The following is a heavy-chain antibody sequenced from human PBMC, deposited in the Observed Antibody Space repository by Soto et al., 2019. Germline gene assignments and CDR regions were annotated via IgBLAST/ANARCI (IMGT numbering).Heavy chain of an antibody. V-gene: IGHV4-30-4*01. D-gene: IGHD2-8*01. CDR1: GGSISSGDYY. CDR2: IYYSGTT. Sequence: QVQLQESGPGLVKPSQTLSLTCTVSGGSISSGDYYWSWIRQPPGKGLEWIGYIYYSGTTDYTPSLKSRVTISLDTSQNQFSLKLSSVTAADTAVYYCARGLEKRRGYYLDYWGQGTLVTVSS. J-gene: IGHJ4*02. CDR3: ARGLEKRRGYYLDY.